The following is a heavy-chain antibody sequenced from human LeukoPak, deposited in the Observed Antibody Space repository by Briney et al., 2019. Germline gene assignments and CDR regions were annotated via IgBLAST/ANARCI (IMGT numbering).Heavy chain of an antibody. D-gene: IGHD6-19*01. CDR2: ISAYNGNT. J-gene: IGHJ6*03. V-gene: IGHV1-18*01. Sequence: ASVKVSCKASGYTFTSYGFTWVRQAPGQGLEGMGWISAYNGNTNYAQTLQGRVTMTTDTSTSTAYMELRSLRSDDTAVYYCARSDSSGRYGGYYYYYMDVWGKGTTVTVSS. CDR1: GYTFTSYG. CDR3: ARSDSSGRYGGYYYYYMDV.